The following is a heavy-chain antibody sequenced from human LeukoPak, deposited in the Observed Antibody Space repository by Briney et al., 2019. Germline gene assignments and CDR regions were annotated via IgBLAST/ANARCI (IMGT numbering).Heavy chain of an antibody. CDR3: VRVTTNGYFDY. CDR1: GFTFSSFW. J-gene: IGHJ4*02. V-gene: IGHV3-7*04. CDR2: IRLEESEK. Sequence: PGGSLRLSCAASGFTFSSFWMGWVRQAPGKGLEGVASIRLEESEKHYVDSVKVRFTISRDNAKNSLYLQMNSLRGEDTAVYFCVRVTTNGYFDYCGQGALVTVSS. D-gene: IGHD1-1*01.